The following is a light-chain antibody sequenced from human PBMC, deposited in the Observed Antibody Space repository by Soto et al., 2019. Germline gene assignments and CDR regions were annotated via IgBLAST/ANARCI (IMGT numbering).Light chain of an antibody. CDR2: GNT. CDR1: SSNIGAAGE. Sequence: QSVLTQPPSGSGAPGQRVTLSCTGCSSNIGAAGEVDWYQHLRGKACKFLMYGNTNRPPVVPDRFSGSKSGTSASLAITGLQAEDEADYYCQSYDSSLSASYVFGGGTKVTV. CDR3: QSYDSSLSASYV. J-gene: IGLJ1*01. V-gene: IGLV1-40*01.